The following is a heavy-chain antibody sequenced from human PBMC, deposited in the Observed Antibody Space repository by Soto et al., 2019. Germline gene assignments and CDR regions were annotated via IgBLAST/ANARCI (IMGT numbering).Heavy chain of an antibody. J-gene: IGHJ4*02. CDR2: IVVGSGNT. Sequence: SVKVSCKASGFTFTSSAVQWVRQARGQRLEWIGWIVVGSGNTNYAQKFQERVTITRDMSTSTAYMELSSLRSEGTAVYYCAADHYYDSSGYYYLGYWGQGTLVTVSS. CDR3: AADHYYDSSGYYYLGY. V-gene: IGHV1-58*01. D-gene: IGHD3-22*01. CDR1: GFTFTSSA.